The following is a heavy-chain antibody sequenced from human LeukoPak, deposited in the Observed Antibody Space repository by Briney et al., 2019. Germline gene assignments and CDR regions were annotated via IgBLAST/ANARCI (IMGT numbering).Heavy chain of an antibody. CDR1: GFTFSSHW. V-gene: IGHV3-7*03. J-gene: IGHJ4*02. CDR2: INQDGSEK. D-gene: IGHD6-13*01. CDR3: VRDHPAAGLIFDY. Sequence: GGSLRLSCAASGFTFSSHWMSWVRQTPGKGLEWVANINQDGSEKYYVDSVKGRFTISRDNAKNSLYLQVNSLRAEDAAVYYCVRDHPAAGLIFDYWGQGTLVTVSS.